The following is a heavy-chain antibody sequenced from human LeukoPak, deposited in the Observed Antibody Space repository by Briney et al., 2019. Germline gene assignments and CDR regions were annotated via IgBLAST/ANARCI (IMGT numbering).Heavy chain of an antibody. J-gene: IGHJ4*02. D-gene: IGHD6-19*01. CDR2: INPSDDNR. CDR3: ARGGVVSRGQWLCADF. Sequence: RGASVKVSCTASGYTLSTYYMHWVRQAPGQGLEWMGIINPSDDNRIYAQRFQGRVTMTWDTSTSTVYMELSSLTSDDTAVYFCARGGVVSRGQWLCADFWGQGALVTVSS. V-gene: IGHV1-46*01. CDR1: GYTLSTYY.